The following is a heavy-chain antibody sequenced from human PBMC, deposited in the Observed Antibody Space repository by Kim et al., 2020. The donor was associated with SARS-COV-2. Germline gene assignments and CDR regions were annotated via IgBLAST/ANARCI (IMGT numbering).Heavy chain of an antibody. Sequence: NSNPSLKSRVTISVDTSKNPFSLKLSAVTAADTAVYYCARAGPALHYFDYWGQGTLVTVSS. V-gene: IGHV4-34*01. D-gene: IGHD2-2*01. CDR3: ARAGPALHYFDY. J-gene: IGHJ4*02.